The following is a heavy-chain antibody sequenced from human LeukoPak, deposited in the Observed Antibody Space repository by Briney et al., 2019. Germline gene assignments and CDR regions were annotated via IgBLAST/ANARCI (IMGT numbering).Heavy chain of an antibody. D-gene: IGHD2-2*01. Sequence: SVKVSCKASGGTFSSYAISRVRQAPGQGLEWMGRIIPILGIANYAQKFQGRVTITADKSTSTAYMELSGLRSEDTAVYYCAREGIVVVPASLLDNWFDPWGQGTLVTVSS. J-gene: IGHJ5*02. CDR2: IIPILGIA. CDR1: GGTFSSYA. V-gene: IGHV1-69*04. CDR3: AREGIVVVPASLLDNWFDP.